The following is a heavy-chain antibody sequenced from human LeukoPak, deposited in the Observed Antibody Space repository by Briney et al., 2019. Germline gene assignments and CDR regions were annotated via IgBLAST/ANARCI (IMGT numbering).Heavy chain of an antibody. J-gene: IGHJ4*02. CDR2: IYYSGST. CDR3: ARVGDYSLDY. V-gene: IGHV4-59*01. D-gene: IGHD4-11*01. Sequence: PSETLSLTCTVFGGSLSSYYWSWIRQPPGKGLEWIGYIYYSGSTNYNPSLKSRVTISIDTSKNQFSLKLSSVTAADTAVYYCARVGDYSLDYWGQGTLVTVSS. CDR1: GGSLSSYY.